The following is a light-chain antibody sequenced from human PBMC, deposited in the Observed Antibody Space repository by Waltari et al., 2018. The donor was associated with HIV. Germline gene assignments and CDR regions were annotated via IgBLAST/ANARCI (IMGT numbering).Light chain of an antibody. Sequence: IVMTQSPATLSVSPGDRVTLSCRASPTAADNLAWYQQKPGQAPRLVIYGASTRATGIPARFSGRGSATEFTLTITSLQSEDFAVYYCQQYHNWLTFGGGTKVEIK. CDR2: GAS. J-gene: IGKJ4*01. CDR1: PTAADN. CDR3: QQYHNWLT. V-gene: IGKV3-15*01.